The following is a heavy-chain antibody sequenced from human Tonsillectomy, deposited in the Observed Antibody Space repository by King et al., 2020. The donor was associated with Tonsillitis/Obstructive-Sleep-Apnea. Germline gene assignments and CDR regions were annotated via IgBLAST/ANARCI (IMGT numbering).Heavy chain of an antibody. CDR2: INPSGDST. V-gene: IGHV1-46*01. J-gene: IGHJ3*02. Sequence: GQLVQSGAEVKKPGASVKVSCKTSGYTFSSYYMHWVRQAPGQGLEWMEIINPSGDSTSYAQKFQGRVTMTRDTSTSTVYMELSSLRSEDTAVYYCAREESRDAFDIWGQGTMVTVSS. CDR1: GYTFSSYY. CDR3: AREESRDAFDI.